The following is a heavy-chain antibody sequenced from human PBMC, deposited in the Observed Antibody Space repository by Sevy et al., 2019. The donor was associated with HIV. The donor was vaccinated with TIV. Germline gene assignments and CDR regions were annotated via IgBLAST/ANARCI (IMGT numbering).Heavy chain of an antibody. J-gene: IGHJ3*02. CDR1: GFTVTSNY. D-gene: IGHD3-22*01. CDR3: ARGQSTMIVAGGAFDI. CDR2: IYADSNT. Sequence: GGSLRLTCAASGFTVTSNYMSWVRQAPGKGLEWVSVIYADSNTYYADSVKGRFTVSRDSSKNTLYLQMNSLRAEDTAVYYWARGQSTMIVAGGAFDIWGQGTMVTVSS. V-gene: IGHV3-53*01.